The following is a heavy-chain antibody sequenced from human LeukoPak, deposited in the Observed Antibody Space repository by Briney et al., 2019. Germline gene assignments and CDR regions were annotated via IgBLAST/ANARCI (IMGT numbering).Heavy chain of an antibody. CDR1: GGTFSSYA. J-gene: IGHJ6*02. V-gene: IGHV1-69*04. CDR2: IIPILGIA. CDR3: AVAQYYDFWSGYGMAV. D-gene: IGHD3-3*01. Sequence: SVKVSCKASGGTFSSYAISWVRQAPGQGLEWMGRIIPILGIANYAQKFQGRVTITADKSTSTAYMELSSLRSEDTAVYYCAVAQYYDFWSGYGMAVWGLGTTVTVYS.